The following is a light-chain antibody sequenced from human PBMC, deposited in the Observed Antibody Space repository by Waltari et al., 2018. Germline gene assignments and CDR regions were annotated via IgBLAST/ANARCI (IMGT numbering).Light chain of an antibody. CDR1: QSVSSDY. V-gene: IGKV3-20*01. CDR3: QQYGSLPWT. Sequence: IVLTQSPGPLSLSPGERATLSCRAGQSVSSDYLAWYQQRPGQAPRLLIFDASSRAAGIPDRFSGSGSGTDFSLTISRLEPEDFAVYYCQQYGSLPWTFGQGTRVEIK. J-gene: IGKJ1*01. CDR2: DAS.